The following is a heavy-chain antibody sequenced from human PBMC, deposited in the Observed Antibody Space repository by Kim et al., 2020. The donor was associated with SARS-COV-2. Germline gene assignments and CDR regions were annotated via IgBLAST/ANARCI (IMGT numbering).Heavy chain of an antibody. CDR2: ISHDGSNK. V-gene: IGHV3-30*18. Sequence: GGSLRLSCAASGFTFSNYGMHWVRQAPGKGLEWVAVISHDGSNKYYADSVKGRFTISRDNSKNTLYLQMNSLRGEDTAVYYCSKSGEGGGSTDYWGQGTLVTVSS. J-gene: IGHJ4*02. CDR3: SKSGEGGGSTDY. D-gene: IGHD3-10*01. CDR1: GFTFSNYG.